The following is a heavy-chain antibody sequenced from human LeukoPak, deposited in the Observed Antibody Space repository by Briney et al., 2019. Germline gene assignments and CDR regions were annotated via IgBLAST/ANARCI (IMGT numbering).Heavy chain of an antibody. CDR1: GFTFSSYG. V-gene: IGHV3-30*18. J-gene: IGHJ4*02. CDR3: AKTEGIYDISGYQDS. Sequence: GRSLRLSCVASGFTFSSYGMHWVRQAPGKGLEWVAVISYDGSNKYYADSVKGRFTISRDNSKNTLYLQMNSLRAEDTAVFHCAKTEGIYDISGYQDSWGQGTLVTVSS. D-gene: IGHD3-22*01. CDR2: ISYDGSNK.